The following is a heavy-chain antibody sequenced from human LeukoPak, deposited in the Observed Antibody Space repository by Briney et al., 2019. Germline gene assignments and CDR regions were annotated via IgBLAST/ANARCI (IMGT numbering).Heavy chain of an antibody. CDR1: GYTFTSYD. D-gene: IGHD5-24*01. Sequence: ASVKVSCKASGYTFTSYDINWVRQATGQGLEWMGWMNPNSGNTGYAQKFQGRVTITRDTSISTAYMELSSLRSEDTAVYYCARGKAVAGSRDVYNYEVRVLGYWGQGTLVTVSS. J-gene: IGHJ4*02. V-gene: IGHV1-8*03. CDR2: MNPNSGNT. CDR3: ARGKAVAGSRDVYNYEVRVLGY.